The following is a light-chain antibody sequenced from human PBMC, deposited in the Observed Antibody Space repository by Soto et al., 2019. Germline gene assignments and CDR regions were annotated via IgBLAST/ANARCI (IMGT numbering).Light chain of an antibody. CDR2: DDN. CDR3: GTWDSSLSAWI. J-gene: IGLJ2*01. Sequence: QSVLTQPPSVSAAPGQTVTISCSGSSSNIGKNYVSWYQQLPGTAPKPLIYDDNKRPSGIPDRFSGSKSGTSATLGITGLQTGDEADYYCGTWDSSLSAWIFGGGTKVTVL. V-gene: IGLV1-51*01. CDR1: SSNIGKNY.